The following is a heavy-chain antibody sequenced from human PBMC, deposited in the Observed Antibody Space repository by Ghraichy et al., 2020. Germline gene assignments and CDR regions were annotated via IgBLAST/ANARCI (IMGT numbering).Heavy chain of an antibody. J-gene: IGHJ4*02. D-gene: IGHD6-19*01. CDR2: IYYSGST. CDR1: GGSISSYY. Sequence: SETLSLTCTVSGGSISSYYWSWIRQPPGKGLEWIGYIYYSGSTNYNPSLKSRVTISVDTSKNQFSLKLSSVTAADTAVYYCARHGGWGLALGYWGQGTLVTVSS. CDR3: ARHGGWGLALGY. V-gene: IGHV4-59*08.